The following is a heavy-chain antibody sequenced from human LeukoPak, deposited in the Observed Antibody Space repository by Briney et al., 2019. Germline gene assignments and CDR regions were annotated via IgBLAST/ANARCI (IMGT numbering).Heavy chain of an antibody. D-gene: IGHD1-1*01. Sequence: SETLSLTCTVSGGSISSSSYYWGWIRQPPGKGLEWIGSIYYSGSTYYNPSLKSRVTISVDTSKNQFSLKLSSVTAADTAVYYCARGGTGVLDYWGQGTLVTVSS. V-gene: IGHV4-39*07. CDR2: IYYSGST. CDR1: GGSISSSSYY. CDR3: ARGGTGVLDY. J-gene: IGHJ4*02.